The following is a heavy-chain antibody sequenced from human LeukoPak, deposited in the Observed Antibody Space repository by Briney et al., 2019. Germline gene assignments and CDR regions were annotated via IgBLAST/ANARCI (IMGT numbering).Heavy chain of an antibody. J-gene: IGHJ4*02. Sequence: PSETLSLTCTVSGDSINSCYWTWIRQAPGKGLEWIDIYYTGSTNYSPSLKSRVSISIDPSKNQFSLKLTSVTAADTAVYYCARDPTYWGQGILVTVSS. CDR1: GDSINSCY. CDR3: ARDPTY. V-gene: IGHV4-59*01. CDR2: IYYTGST.